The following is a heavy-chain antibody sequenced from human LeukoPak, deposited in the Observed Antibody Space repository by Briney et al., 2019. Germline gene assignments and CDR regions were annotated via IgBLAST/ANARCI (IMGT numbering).Heavy chain of an antibody. CDR3: AKVTSGYDTRDY. V-gene: IGHV3-23*01. CDR2: IGGSSGST. Sequence: GGSLRLSCAASGFTFSSYAMRWLRQARGKGLEWVSAIGGSSGSTYYTYSVNGRFTITRDNSKNTLYLQMNSLRAEGTAVYYCAKVTSGYDTRDYWGQGTLVTVSS. J-gene: IGHJ4*02. D-gene: IGHD5-12*01. CDR1: GFTFSSYA.